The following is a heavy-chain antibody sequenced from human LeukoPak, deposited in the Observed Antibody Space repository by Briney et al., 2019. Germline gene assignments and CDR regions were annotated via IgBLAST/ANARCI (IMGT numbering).Heavy chain of an antibody. Sequence: SETLSLTCTVPGGSISSYYWSWIRQPPGKGLEWIGYIYYSGSTNYNPSLKSRVTISVDTSKNQFSLKLSSVTAADTAVYYCARPHYYGSGSYYRPMKMNAFDIWGQGTMVTVSS. CDR2: IYYSGST. CDR1: GGSISSYY. J-gene: IGHJ3*02. V-gene: IGHV4-59*01. D-gene: IGHD3-10*01. CDR3: ARPHYYGSGSYYRPMKMNAFDI.